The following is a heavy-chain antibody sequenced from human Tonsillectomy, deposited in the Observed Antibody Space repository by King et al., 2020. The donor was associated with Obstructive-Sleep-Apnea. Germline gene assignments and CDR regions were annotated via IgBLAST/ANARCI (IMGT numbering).Heavy chain of an antibody. V-gene: IGHV4-39*07. J-gene: IGHJ3*02. CDR2: VYYSGST. Sequence: QLQESGPGLVKPSETLSLTCTFSGGSISSSSYYWGWLRQPPGKGLEWIGSVYYSGSTYYKPSLKSRVTISVDTSKNQFSLRLSSVTAPDTAVYYCASGDYYDSSGYLLGAFDIWGQGTMVTVSS. CDR3: ASGDYYDSSGYLLGAFDI. D-gene: IGHD3-22*01. CDR1: GGSISSSSYY.